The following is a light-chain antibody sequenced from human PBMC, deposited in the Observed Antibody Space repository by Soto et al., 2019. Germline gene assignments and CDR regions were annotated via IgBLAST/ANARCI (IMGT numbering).Light chain of an antibody. J-gene: IGKJ2*01. V-gene: IGKV4-1*01. Sequence: DIVMTQSPDSLAVSLGERATINCKSSQSVLYSSNNKNYLGWYQQKPGQSPNLLIYWASTRESGVPDRFSGSGSGTEFTLTISSLQAEDVAVYYCQQYYSTPYTFGQGTKLEIK. CDR2: WAS. CDR3: QQYYSTPYT. CDR1: QSVLYSSNNKNY.